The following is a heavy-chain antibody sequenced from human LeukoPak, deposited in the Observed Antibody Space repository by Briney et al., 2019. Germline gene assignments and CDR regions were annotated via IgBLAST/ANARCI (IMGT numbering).Heavy chain of an antibody. CDR1: GDSISSGGYY. CDR2: IYYSGST. J-gene: IGHJ3*02. CDR3: ASSPSTYCGGDCYFDAFDI. V-gene: IGHV4-30-2*03. Sequence: SETLSLTCTVSGDSISSGGYYWSWIRQPPGKGLEWIGSIYYSGSTYYNPSLKSRVTISVDTSKNQFSLKLSSVTAADTAVYYCASSPSTYCGGDCYFDAFDIWGQGTMVTVSS. D-gene: IGHD2-21*01.